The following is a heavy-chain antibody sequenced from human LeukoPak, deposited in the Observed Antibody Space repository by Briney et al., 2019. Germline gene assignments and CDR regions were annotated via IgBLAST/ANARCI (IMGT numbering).Heavy chain of an antibody. Sequence: GGSLRLSCAASGFTFSSYAMSWVRQAPGKGLEWVSTFSGSGGSIYYADSVKGRFTISRDNAKNSLYLQMNSLRAEDTAVYYCARMDNLYSGTYHSDFWGQGTLVTVSS. V-gene: IGHV3-23*01. CDR2: FSGSGGSI. CDR1: GFTFSSYA. D-gene: IGHD1-26*01. J-gene: IGHJ4*02. CDR3: ARMDNLYSGTYHSDF.